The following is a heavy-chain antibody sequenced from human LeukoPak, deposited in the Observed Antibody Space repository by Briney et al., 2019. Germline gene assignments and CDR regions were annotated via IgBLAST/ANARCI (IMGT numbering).Heavy chain of an antibody. J-gene: IGHJ4*02. CDR3: AKTTTGYSSSSAFDY. Sequence: GGSLRLSCAASGFTFSSYAMSWVRQAPGKGLEWVAFIRYDGSNKYYADSVKGRFTISRDNSKNTLYLQMNSLRAEDTAVYYCAKTTTGYSSSSAFDYWGQGTLVTVSS. CDR1: GFTFSSYA. CDR2: IRYDGSNK. V-gene: IGHV3-30*02. D-gene: IGHD6-13*01.